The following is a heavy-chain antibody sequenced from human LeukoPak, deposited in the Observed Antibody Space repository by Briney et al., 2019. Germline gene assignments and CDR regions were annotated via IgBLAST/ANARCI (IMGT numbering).Heavy chain of an antibody. D-gene: IGHD6-19*01. J-gene: IGHJ4*02. CDR3: AKSGSSGWYLGYFDY. Sequence: GGSLRLSCAASGFTFDDYAMHWVRQAPGKGLEWVSGISWNSGSIGYADSVKGRFTISRDNAKNSLYLQMNSLRAEDTALYYCAKSGSSGWYLGYFDYWGQGTLVTVSS. CDR1: GFTFDDYA. CDR2: ISWNSGSI. V-gene: IGHV3-9*01.